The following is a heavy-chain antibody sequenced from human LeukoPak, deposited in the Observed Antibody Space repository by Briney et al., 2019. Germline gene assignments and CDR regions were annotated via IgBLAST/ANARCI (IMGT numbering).Heavy chain of an antibody. V-gene: IGHV1-3*01. J-gene: IGHJ5*02. CDR1: GYTFTSYA. CDR2: INAGNGNT. D-gene: IGHD2-15*01. CDR3: ARERPGLVAAYNWFDP. Sequence: ASVKVSCKASGYTFTSYAMHWVRQAPGQRLEWMGWINAGNGNTKYSQKFQGRVTITRDTSASTAYMELSSLRSEDTAVYYCARERPGLVAAYNWFDPWGQGTLVTVSS.